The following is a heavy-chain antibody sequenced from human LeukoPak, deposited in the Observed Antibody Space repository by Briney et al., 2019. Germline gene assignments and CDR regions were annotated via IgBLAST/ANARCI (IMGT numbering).Heavy chain of an antibody. CDR2: IRGSGGGT. J-gene: IGHJ4*02. D-gene: IGHD4-23*01. CDR3: AKGGSITPGSVVTPIDH. CDR1: GFTFNSYA. V-gene: IGHV3-23*01. Sequence: GGSLRLSCAASGFTFNSYAMSWVRQAPGKGLEWVSAIRGSGGGTYYADSVKGRFTISRDNSKTTLYLQMNSLRAEDTAVYYCAKGGSITPGSVVTPIDHWGPGTLVTVSS.